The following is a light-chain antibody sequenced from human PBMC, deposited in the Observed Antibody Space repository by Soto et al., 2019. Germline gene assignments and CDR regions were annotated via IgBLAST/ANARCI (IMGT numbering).Light chain of an antibody. Sequence: QSALTQPASVSGSPGQSITISCTGTSSVVGTYNYVSWYQQHPGKAPKLMIFEVNNRPSGVSNRFSGSKSGNTASLIISGLQAEDEAEYYCFSYTTSTSLLYVFGTGTKLTVL. V-gene: IGLV2-14*01. CDR2: EVN. CDR3: FSYTTSTSLLYV. J-gene: IGLJ1*01. CDR1: SSVVGTYNY.